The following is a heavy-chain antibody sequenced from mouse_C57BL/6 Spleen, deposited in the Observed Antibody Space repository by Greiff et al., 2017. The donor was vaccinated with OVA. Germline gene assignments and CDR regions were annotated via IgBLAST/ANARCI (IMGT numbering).Heavy chain of an antibody. V-gene: IGHV1-61*01. CDR3: ARKDYSNYVAMDY. D-gene: IGHD2-5*01. CDR2: IYPSDSET. J-gene: IGHJ4*01. Sequence: VQLQQPGAELVRPGSSVKLSCKASGYTFTSYWMDWVKQRPGQGLEWIGNIYPSDSETHYNQKFKDKATLTVDKSSSTAYMQLSSLTSEDSAVYYCARKDYSNYVAMDYWGQGTSVTVSS. CDR1: GYTFTSYW.